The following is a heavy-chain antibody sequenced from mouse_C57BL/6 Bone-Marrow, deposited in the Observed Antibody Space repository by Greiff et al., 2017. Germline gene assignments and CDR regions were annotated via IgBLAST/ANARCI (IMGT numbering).Heavy chain of an antibody. CDR3: ARPLLSMGVYN. D-gene: IGHD2-10*01. J-gene: IGHJ2*01. Sequence: EVQGVESGGDLVKPGGSLKLSCAASGFTFSSYGMSWVRQTPDKRLEWVATISSGGSYTYYPDSVKGRFTISRDNAKNTLYLQMSSLKSEDTAMYYCARPLLSMGVYNWGAGATLTASS. V-gene: IGHV5-6*01. CDR2: ISSGGSYT. CDR1: GFTFSSYG.